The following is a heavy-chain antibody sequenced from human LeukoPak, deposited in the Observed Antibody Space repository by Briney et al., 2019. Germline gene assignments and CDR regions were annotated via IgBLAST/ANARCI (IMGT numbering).Heavy chain of an antibody. J-gene: IGHJ5*02. Sequence: TSETLSLTCTVSGGSISSSSYYWCWIRHPPPKLLEWIGSIYYSGSTNYNPSLKSRVTMSVDTSKNQFSLNLTSVTAADTAVYYCAREYGSGSEFDPWGQGTLVTVSS. D-gene: IGHD3-10*01. CDR3: AREYGSGSEFDP. CDR2: IYYSGST. CDR1: GGSISSSSYY. V-gene: IGHV4-39*07.